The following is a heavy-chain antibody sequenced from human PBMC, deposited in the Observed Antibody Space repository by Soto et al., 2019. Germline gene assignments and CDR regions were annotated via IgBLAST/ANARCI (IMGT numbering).Heavy chain of an antibody. D-gene: IGHD3-9*01. J-gene: IGHJ3*01. CDR3: AGVLRYFDWGAFDV. CDR1: GFTLSNYA. V-gene: IGHV3-23*01. Sequence: EVQLLESGGGLVEPGGSLRLSCAASGFTLSNYAMSWVRQAPGKGLEWVSAISGSGGSTYYADSVKGRFTISRDNSKNTLYLQMNSLRAEDTAVYYCAGVLRYFDWGAFDVWGQGTMVTVSS. CDR2: ISGSGGST.